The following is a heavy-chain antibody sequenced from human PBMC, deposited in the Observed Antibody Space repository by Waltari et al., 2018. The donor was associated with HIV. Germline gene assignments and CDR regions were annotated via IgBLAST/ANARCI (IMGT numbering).Heavy chain of an antibody. CDR3: ARGRSASMDV. Sequence: QVQLVQSGAEVKKPGASVKVSCKASGYAFATYDVNWVRQATGQGPEWMGWMSPNSGNTVYAQEFQGIVTMTRDTSISTVYMELSSLTSEDTAVYYCARGRSASMDVWGQGTTVTVSS. V-gene: IGHV1-8*01. CDR1: GYAFATYD. J-gene: IGHJ6*02. CDR2: MSPNSGNT.